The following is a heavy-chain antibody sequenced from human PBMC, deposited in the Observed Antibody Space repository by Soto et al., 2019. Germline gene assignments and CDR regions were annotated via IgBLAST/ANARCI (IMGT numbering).Heavy chain of an antibody. V-gene: IGHV3-9*01. J-gene: IGHJ4*02. CDR2: ISWNSGSI. D-gene: IGHD6-19*01. Sequence: GGSLRLSCAASGFTFDDYAMHWVRQAPGKGLEWVSGISWNSGSIGYADSVKGRFTISRDNAKNSLYLQMNSLRAEDTALYYCAKDTIAVADIGWAYYFDYWGQGT. CDR1: GFTFDDYA. CDR3: AKDTIAVADIGWAYYFDY.